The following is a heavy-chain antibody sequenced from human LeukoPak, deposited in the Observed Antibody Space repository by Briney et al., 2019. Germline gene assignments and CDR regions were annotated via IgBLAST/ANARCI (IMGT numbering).Heavy chain of an antibody. J-gene: IGHJ4*02. CDR1: GFTFSSYA. V-gene: IGHV3-23*01. CDR2: ISGSGGST. Sequence: GGSLRLSCAASGFTFSSYAMSWVRQAPGKGLEWVSAISGSGGSTYYADSVKGRFTISRDNSKNTLYLHMNSLRAEDTAVYYCATGGTNVVAPSATAYFDYWGQGTLVTVSS. D-gene: IGHD2-2*01. CDR3: ATGGTNVVAPSATAYFDY.